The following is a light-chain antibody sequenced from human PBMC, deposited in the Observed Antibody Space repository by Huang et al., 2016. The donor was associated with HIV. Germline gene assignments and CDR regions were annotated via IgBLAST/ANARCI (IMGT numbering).Light chain of an antibody. CDR2: KLS. Sequence: DVLLTQSPLSLPVTLGQPAFITCKSNQSLVYGDGNIYLNLFHQRPGHSPRRLIYKLSNRDSGVPDRVSAGGAGTDFTLWISEVEAEDVGDYYCMQASHGAATFGQGTRVDIK. J-gene: IGKJ1*01. CDR3: MQASHGAAT. V-gene: IGKV2-30*01. CDR1: QSLVYGDGNIY.